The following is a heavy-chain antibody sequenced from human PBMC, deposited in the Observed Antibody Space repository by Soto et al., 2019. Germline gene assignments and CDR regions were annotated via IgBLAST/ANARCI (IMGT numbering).Heavy chain of an antibody. Sequence: ASVKVSCKASGYTFTNHGISCVRQAPGQVLEWLGWISGHNGNTKYAQRLKGRVTMTADTSTSTAYMELRSLRSDGTAVYYCARDLYPLAYYFDFWGQGTLVTVSS. CDR1: GYTFTNHG. D-gene: IGHD2-8*01. V-gene: IGHV1-18*04. CDR2: ISGHNGNT. CDR3: ARDLYPLAYYFDF. J-gene: IGHJ4*02.